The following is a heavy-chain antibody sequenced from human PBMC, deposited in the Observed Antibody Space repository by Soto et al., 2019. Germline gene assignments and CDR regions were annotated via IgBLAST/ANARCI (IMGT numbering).Heavy chain of an antibody. J-gene: IGHJ6*02. D-gene: IGHD6-19*01. V-gene: IGHV3-21*01. CDR2: ISSSSSYI. CDR1: GFTFSSYS. Sequence: VGSLRLSCAASGFTFSSYSMNWVRQAPGKGLEWVSSISSSSSYIYYADSVKGRFTISRDNAKNSLYLQMNSLRAEDTAVYYCARARIAVAVYSGMDVWGQGTTVIVSS. CDR3: ARARIAVAVYSGMDV.